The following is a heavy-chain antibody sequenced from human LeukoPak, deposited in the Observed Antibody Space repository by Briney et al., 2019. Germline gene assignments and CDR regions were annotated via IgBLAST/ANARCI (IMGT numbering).Heavy chain of an antibody. CDR2: IIPIFGTA. D-gene: IGHD4-23*01. V-gene: IGHV1-69*13. J-gene: IGHJ3*02. Sequence: ASVKVSCKASRGTFSSSAISWVRQAPGQGLEWMGGIIPIFGTANYAQKFQGRVTITAEESTSTAYMELSSMRSEDTAVYYCARLAADYGGNSEAFDIWGQGTMVTVSS. CDR1: RGTFSSSA. CDR3: ARLAADYGGNSEAFDI.